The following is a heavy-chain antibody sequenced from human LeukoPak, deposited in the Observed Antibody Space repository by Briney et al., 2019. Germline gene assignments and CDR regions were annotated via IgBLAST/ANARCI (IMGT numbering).Heavy chain of an antibody. D-gene: IGHD5-18*01. CDR2: VYYSGST. CDR3: ARGLRGYSYGYLDY. J-gene: IGHJ4*02. V-gene: IGHV4-59*01. Sequence: SETLSLTCTVSGGSISSYYWSWIRQAPGKGLEWIGYVYYSGSTNYDPSLKSRVTISVDTSKNQFSLKLSPVTAADTAVYYCARGLRGYSYGYLDYWGQGTLVTVSS. CDR1: GGSISSYY.